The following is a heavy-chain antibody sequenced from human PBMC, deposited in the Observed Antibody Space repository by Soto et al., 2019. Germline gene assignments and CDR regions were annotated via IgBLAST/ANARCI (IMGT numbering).Heavy chain of an antibody. Sequence: EVQLVESGGDLVQPGGSLRLSCAASGFTFNDYSMHWVRQAPGKGLEWLSYITVGSSPIYYADSVKGRFTISRDNAKNSLFLQMARLSAEETAVYYCARDRGGGGFSHWGQGTLVTVSS. CDR2: ITVGSSPI. J-gene: IGHJ4*02. CDR3: ARDRGGGGFSH. CDR1: GFTFNDYS. V-gene: IGHV3-48*01. D-gene: IGHD3-10*01.